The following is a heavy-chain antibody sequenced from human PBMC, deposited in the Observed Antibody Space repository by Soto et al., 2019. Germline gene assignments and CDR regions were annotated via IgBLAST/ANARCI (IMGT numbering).Heavy chain of an antibody. CDR3: ARALAPYYYDSSGYFFDY. J-gene: IGHJ4*02. V-gene: IGHV3-53*01. CDR1: GFAVITNY. D-gene: IGHD3-22*01. Sequence: GGSLRLSCAASGFAVITNYMTWVRQAPGKGLEWVSLIYTGGITYYADSVKGRFTVSRDNSKNTVYLQMNSLRAEDTAVYYCARALAPYYYDSSGYFFDYWGQGTLVTVSS. CDR2: IYTGGIT.